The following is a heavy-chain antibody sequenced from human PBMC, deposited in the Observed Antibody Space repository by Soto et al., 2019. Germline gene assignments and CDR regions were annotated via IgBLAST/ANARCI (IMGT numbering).Heavy chain of an antibody. D-gene: IGHD2-21*02. Sequence: QVQLVESGGGVVQPGRSLRLSCSASGFTFTSYGMHWVRQAPGKGLEWVAVIWSDGSGKYYADSVKGRFTLSRDNSKNTLLLQMNSLRAEDTAVYYCARDSCAGDCGGPEFWGQGTLVTVSS. J-gene: IGHJ4*02. CDR1: GFTFTSYG. CDR2: IWSDGSGK. CDR3: ARDSCAGDCGGPEF. V-gene: IGHV3-33*01.